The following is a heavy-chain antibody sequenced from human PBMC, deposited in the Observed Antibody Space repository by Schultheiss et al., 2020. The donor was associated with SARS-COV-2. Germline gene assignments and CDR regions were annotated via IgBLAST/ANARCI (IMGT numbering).Heavy chain of an antibody. CDR2: ISYDGSNK. V-gene: IGHV3-30*04. Sequence: GESLKISCAASGFTFSSYAMHWVRQAPGKGLEWVAVISYDGSNKYYADSVKGRFTISRDNSKNTLYLQMNSLRAEETAVYYCARDRVTGGAPNWFDPWGQGTLVTVSS. J-gene: IGHJ5*02. D-gene: IGHD1-26*01. CDR3: ARDRVTGGAPNWFDP. CDR1: GFTFSSYA.